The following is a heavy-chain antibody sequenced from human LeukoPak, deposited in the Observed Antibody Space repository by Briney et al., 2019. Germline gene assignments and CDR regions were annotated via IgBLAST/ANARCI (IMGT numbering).Heavy chain of an antibody. CDR3: ARGAEFYYFMDV. J-gene: IGHJ6*03. V-gene: IGHV1-2*02. Sequence: ASVKASCKASGYTFTGHYIHWVRQAPGQGLEWMGWINPKRGGANYAQKFQGRVTMTRDTSISTAYMELSRLRSDDTAVFYCARGAEFYYFMDVWGKETTVTISS. D-gene: IGHD2/OR15-2a*01. CDR2: INPKRGGA. CDR1: GYTFTGHY.